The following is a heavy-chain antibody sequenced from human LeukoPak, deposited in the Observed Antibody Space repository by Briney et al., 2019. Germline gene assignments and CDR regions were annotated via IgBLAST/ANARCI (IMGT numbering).Heavy chain of an antibody. CDR2: ISGSGGST. CDR3: ARDPNGDYIGAFDM. D-gene: IGHD4-17*01. V-gene: IGHV3-23*01. J-gene: IGHJ3*02. CDR1: GFTFSSYA. Sequence: GGSLRLSCAASGFTFSSYAMSWVRQAPGKGLEWVSAISGSGGSTYYADSVKGRFTISRDNSKNTLFLQMNSLRAEYTAVYYCARDPNGDYIGAFDMWGPGTMVTVSS.